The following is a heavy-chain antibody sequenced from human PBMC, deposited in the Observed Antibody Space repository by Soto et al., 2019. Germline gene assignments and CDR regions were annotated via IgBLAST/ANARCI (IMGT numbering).Heavy chain of an antibody. D-gene: IGHD2-15*01. CDR3: ARHVGYCSGGTCYNYWYFDL. CDR2: IHYSGST. CDR1: GDSISSYY. Sequence: QVQLQESGPGLVKPSETLSLTCTVSGDSISSYYWSWIRQPPGKGLEWIGYIHYSGSTNYNPSLKSRVTIPVDSSKNQFSLKLSSVTAADTAIYYCARHVGYCSGGTCYNYWYFDLWGRGTLVTVSS. J-gene: IGHJ2*01. V-gene: IGHV4-59*08.